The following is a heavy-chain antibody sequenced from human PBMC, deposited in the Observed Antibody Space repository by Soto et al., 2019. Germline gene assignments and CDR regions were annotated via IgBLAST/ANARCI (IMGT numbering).Heavy chain of an antibody. CDR2: IKSKTDGGTT. CDR1: GFTFSNAW. D-gene: IGHD3-9*01. CDR3: NTWYYEILTGIYFDS. Sequence: EVQLVQSGGGLVKPGGSLRLSCAASGFTFSNAWMKWVRQAPGKGLEWVGRIKSKTDGGTTDYAAPVKGRFTISRDDSKNTLYLQMNSLKTAHTAVYYCNTWYYEILTGIYFDSWGQGTLVTVSS. J-gene: IGHJ4*02. V-gene: IGHV3-15*01.